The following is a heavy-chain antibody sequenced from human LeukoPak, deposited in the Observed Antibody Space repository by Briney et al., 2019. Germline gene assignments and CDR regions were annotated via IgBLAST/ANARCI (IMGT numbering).Heavy chain of an antibody. CDR3: ASSGGKPSTFDY. CDR1: GGSISSGGYY. V-gene: IGHV4-31*03. CDR2: IYYSGST. Sequence: PSETLSLTCTVSGGSISSGGYYWSWIRQHPGKGLEWIGYIYYSGSTYYNPSLKSRVTISVDTSKNQFSLKLSSVTAADTAVYYCASSGGKPSTFDYWGQGTLVTVSS. J-gene: IGHJ4*02. D-gene: IGHD4-23*01.